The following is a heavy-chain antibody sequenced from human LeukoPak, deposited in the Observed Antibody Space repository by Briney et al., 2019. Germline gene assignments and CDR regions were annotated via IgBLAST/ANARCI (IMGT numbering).Heavy chain of an antibody. J-gene: IGHJ6*02. CDR3: ARDRDSSSWSYGMDV. V-gene: IGHV1-69*04. CDR1: GGTFSSYA. D-gene: IGHD6-13*01. CDR2: IIPILGIA. Sequence: SVKVSCKASGGTFSSYAISWVRQAPGQGLEWMGRIIPILGIANYAQKFQGRVTITADKSTSTAYMELSGLRSEDTAVYYCARDRDSSSWSYGMDVWGQGTTVTVSS.